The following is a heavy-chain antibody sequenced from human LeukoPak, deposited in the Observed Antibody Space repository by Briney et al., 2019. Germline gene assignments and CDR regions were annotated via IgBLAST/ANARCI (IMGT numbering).Heavy chain of an antibody. J-gene: IGHJ3*02. Sequence: PSETLSLTCTVSGGSISSYYWSWIRQPPGKGLEWIGYIYYSGSTNYNPSLKSRVTISVDTSKNQFSLKLSSVTAADTAVYYCARRYYSSGWSADAFDIWGQGTMVTVSS. D-gene: IGHD6-19*01. V-gene: IGHV4-59*08. CDR1: GGSISSYY. CDR2: IYYSGST. CDR3: ARRYYSSGWSADAFDI.